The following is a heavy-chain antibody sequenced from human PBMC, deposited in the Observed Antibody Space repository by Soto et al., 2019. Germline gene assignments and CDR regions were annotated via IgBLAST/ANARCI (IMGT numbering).Heavy chain of an antibody. Sequence: QVQLVQSGAEVKKPGSSVKVSCKASGGTFSTYTITWVRQAPGQGLEWMGRIIPIIGMINNAQKFQGRVTISADKFTGTAYMELTGLRSDDTAVYYCAGDPDSHYNDSHASSYPWGQGTLVTVSS. CDR3: AGDPDSHYNDSHASSYP. V-gene: IGHV1-69*08. D-gene: IGHD4-4*01. CDR2: IIPIIGMI. J-gene: IGHJ5*02. CDR1: GGTFSTYT.